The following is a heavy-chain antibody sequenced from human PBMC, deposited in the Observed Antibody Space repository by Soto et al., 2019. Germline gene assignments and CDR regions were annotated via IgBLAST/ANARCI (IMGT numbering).Heavy chain of an antibody. D-gene: IGHD6-19*01. CDR1: GFTFSSYA. V-gene: IGHV3-23*01. Sequence: GGSLRLSCAASGFTFSSYAMSWVRQAPGKGLEWVSTISGSDGSTYYADSVKDRFTISRDNSKNTLYLQMNSLRAEDTAVYYCAKEYSSGWYYFDHWGQGTLVTVSS. CDR3: AKEYSSGWYYFDH. CDR2: ISGSDGST. J-gene: IGHJ4*02.